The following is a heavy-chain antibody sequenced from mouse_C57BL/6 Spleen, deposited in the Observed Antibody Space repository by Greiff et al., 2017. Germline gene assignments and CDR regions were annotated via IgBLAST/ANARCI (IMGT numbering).Heavy chain of an antibody. CDR2: INPNYGTT. CDR3: ANETGQEIFAY. D-gene: IGHD3-3*01. CDR1: GYSFTDYY. J-gene: IGHJ3*01. Sequence: EVQLQQSGPELVKPGASVKLSCKASGYSFTDYYMNWVKQRNGKSLEWIGVINPNYGTTGYNQKFKGKATLTVDQSSSTAYMQLNSLSSEDSAVYYYANETGQEIFAYWGQGTLVTVSA. V-gene: IGHV1-39*01.